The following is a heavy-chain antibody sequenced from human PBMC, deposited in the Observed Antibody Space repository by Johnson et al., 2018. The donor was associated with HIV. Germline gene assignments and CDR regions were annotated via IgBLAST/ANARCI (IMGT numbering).Heavy chain of an antibody. Sequence: VQLVESGGGVVQPGGSLTLSCAASGFVFSDYVIHWIRQSPGTGLEWIGRIKSKTDGGTTDYAAPVKGRLTISRDDSKNTLYVQMNSLKTEDTAVYYCTTDSRYSDSSGYYYGHAFDIWGQGTMVTVSS. CDR1: GFVFSDYV. D-gene: IGHD3-22*01. J-gene: IGHJ3*02. CDR3: TTDSRYSDSSGYYYGHAFDI. V-gene: IGHV3-15*01. CDR2: IKSKTDGGTT.